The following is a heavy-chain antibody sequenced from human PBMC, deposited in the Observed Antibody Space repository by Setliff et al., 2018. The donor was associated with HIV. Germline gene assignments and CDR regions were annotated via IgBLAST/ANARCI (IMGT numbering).Heavy chain of an antibody. Sequence: TVSGGSISSISYYWGWIRQPPGKGLEWIGSIYYSGSTYYNPSLKSRVTISVDTSKNQFSLKLNSVTAADTAMYYCARHPPYCSGGSCYRGRGYYFDYWGQGTLVTVS. CDR2: IYYSGST. D-gene: IGHD2-15*01. CDR1: GGSISSISYY. CDR3: ARHPPYCSGGSCYRGRGYYFDY. V-gene: IGHV4-39*01. J-gene: IGHJ4*02.